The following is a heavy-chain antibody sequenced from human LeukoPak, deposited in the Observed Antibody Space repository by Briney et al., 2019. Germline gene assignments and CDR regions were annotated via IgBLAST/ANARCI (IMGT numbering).Heavy chain of an antibody. V-gene: IGHV3-53*01. D-gene: IGHD2/OR15-2a*01. CDR1: GFTFSDYY. J-gene: IGHJ4*02. CDR3: ARRAGEYSHPYDY. Sequence: GGSLRLSCAASGFTFSDYYMSWIRQAPGKGLEWVSFIYSGGNTHYSDSVKGRFTISRDNSNNTLYLQMNSLRAEDTAVYYCARRAGEYSHPYDYWGQGTLVTVSS. CDR2: IYSGGNT.